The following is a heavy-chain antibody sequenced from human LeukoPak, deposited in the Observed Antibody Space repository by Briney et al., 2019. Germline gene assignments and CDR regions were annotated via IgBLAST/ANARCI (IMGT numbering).Heavy chain of an antibody. V-gene: IGHV4-59*01. D-gene: IGHD1-14*01. CDR2: IYYSETT. Sequence: PGGSLRLSCAASGFTFSSYSMNWIRQPPGKGLEWIGNIYYSETTNYNPSLKSRVSISVDTSKNLLSLKLSSVTAADTAVYYCTTWVGDDFWGQGTLVTVSS. CDR3: TTWVGDDF. J-gene: IGHJ4*02. CDR1: GFTFSSYS.